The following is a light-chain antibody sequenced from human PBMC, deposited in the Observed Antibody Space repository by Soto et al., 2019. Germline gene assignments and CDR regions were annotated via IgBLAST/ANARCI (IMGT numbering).Light chain of an antibody. CDR1: QSISSY. Sequence: DIQMTQSPSSLSASVGDRVTITCRASQSISSYLNWYQQKPGKAPKLLMYAASSLQSGVPSRFSGSGSGTDFTLTISSLQPEDFAVYYCQQYDTWPLTFGGGTKVDIK. CDR3: QQYDTWPLT. V-gene: IGKV1-39*01. J-gene: IGKJ4*01. CDR2: AAS.